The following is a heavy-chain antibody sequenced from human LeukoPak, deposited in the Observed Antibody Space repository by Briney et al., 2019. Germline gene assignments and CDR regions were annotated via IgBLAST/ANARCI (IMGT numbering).Heavy chain of an antibody. D-gene: IGHD3-22*01. Sequence: ASVKVSCKASGYTFTSYDINWVRQATGQGLEWMGWMNPNSGNTGYAQKFQGRVTMTRNTSISTAYMELSSLRSEDTAVYYCALYDSSGYWAFDIWGQGTMVTVSS. CDR1: GYTFTSYD. CDR2: MNPNSGNT. J-gene: IGHJ3*02. CDR3: ALYDSSGYWAFDI. V-gene: IGHV1-8*01.